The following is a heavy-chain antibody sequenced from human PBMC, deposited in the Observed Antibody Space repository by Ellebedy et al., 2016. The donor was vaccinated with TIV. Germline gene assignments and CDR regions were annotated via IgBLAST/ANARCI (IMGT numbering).Heavy chain of an antibody. D-gene: IGHD1-26*01. V-gene: IGHV3-30*18. CDR1: GFTFSSYG. CDR3: AKDREGAILDY. J-gene: IGHJ4*02. Sequence: GGSLRLXXAASGFTFSSYGMHWVRQAPGKGLEWVAVISYDGSNKYYADSVKGRFTISRDNSKNTVYLQMNSLRAEDTAVYYCAKDREGAILDYWGQGTLVTVSS. CDR2: ISYDGSNK.